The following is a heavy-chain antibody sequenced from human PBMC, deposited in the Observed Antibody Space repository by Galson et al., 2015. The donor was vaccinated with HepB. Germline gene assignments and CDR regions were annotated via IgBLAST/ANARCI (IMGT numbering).Heavy chain of an antibody. J-gene: IGHJ6*02. CDR1: GFTLDYYG. Sequence: SLRLSCAASGFTLDYYGMHWVRQAPGKGLEWVSGISWNSGIIGYADSVKGRFTISRDNAKNSLYLQMNSLRAEDTALYYCAKDKGLRYDYYGMDVWGQGTTVTVSS. CDR2: ISWNSGII. CDR3: AKDKGLRYDYYGMDV. V-gene: IGHV3-9*01. D-gene: IGHD5-12*01.